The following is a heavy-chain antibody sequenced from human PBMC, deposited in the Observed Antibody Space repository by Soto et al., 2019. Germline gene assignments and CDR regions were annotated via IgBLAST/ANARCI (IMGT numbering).Heavy chain of an antibody. D-gene: IGHD5-12*01. CDR3: ARDHGDGYNYGFDF. CDR2: IYSGSDI. CDR1: GFTVSSNY. V-gene: IGHV3-53*01. Sequence: QSGGSLRLSCTASGFTVSSNYMSWVRQTPGKGLEWVSIIYSGSDIYYADSVKGRFTISRDDSKNTLYLQMNNLRAEDTAVYYCARDHGDGYNYGFDFWGRGTLVTVSS. J-gene: IGHJ4*02.